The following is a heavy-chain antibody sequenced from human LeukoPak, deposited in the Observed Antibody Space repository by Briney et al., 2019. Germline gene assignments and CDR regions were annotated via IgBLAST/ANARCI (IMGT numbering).Heavy chain of an antibody. CDR2: IKQDGSEK. CDR3: AREDYYGSGSYYSTQTFDY. V-gene: IGHV3-7*01. Sequence: GGSLRLSCAASGFTFSSYWMSWVRQAPGKGLEWVANIKQDGSEKYYVDYVKGRFTISRDNAKNSLYLQMNSLRAEDTAVYYCAREDYYGSGSYYSTQTFDYWGQGTLVTVSS. J-gene: IGHJ4*02. D-gene: IGHD3-10*01. CDR1: GFTFSSYW.